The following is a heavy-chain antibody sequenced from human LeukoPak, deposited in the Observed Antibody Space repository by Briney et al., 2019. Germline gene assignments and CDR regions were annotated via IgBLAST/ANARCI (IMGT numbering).Heavy chain of an antibody. CDR1: GGSISSSSYY. CDR3: ARHGCSSTSCYASVIWFDP. D-gene: IGHD2-2*01. J-gene: IGHJ5*02. Sequence: SETLSLTCTVSGGSISSSSYYWGWIGQPPGKGLERIGSIYYSGSTYYNPSLKSRVTISVDTSKNQFSLKLSSVTAADTAVYYCARHGCSSTSCYASVIWFDPWGQGTLVTVSS. V-gene: IGHV4-39*01. CDR2: IYYSGST.